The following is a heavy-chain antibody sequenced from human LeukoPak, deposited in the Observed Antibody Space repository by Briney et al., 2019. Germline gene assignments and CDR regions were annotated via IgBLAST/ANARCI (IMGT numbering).Heavy chain of an antibody. CDR2: ILYDGNNK. CDR1: GFTFSSYG. Sequence: GGSLRLSCSASGFTFSSYGMYWVRQAPDKGLERVAFILYDGNNKYYADSVKGRFTVSRDNSKNTLYLQMNSLGVEDTALYYYAKAVSTAGQYYYYGMDVWGQGTTVTVSS. J-gene: IGHJ6*02. D-gene: IGHD2-8*02. V-gene: IGHV3-33*07. CDR3: AKAVSTAGQYYYYGMDV.